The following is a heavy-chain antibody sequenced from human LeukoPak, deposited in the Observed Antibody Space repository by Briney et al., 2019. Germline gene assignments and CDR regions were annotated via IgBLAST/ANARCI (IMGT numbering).Heavy chain of an antibody. V-gene: IGHV3-23*01. CDR1: GFPFSSYA. CDR2: ISGSGGSP. CDR3: AKDPHTHDYGDALY. J-gene: IGHJ4*02. Sequence: GGSLRLSCAASGFPFSSYAMSWFRQAPGKGLEWVSAISGSGGSPYYADSVKGRFTISRDNSKNTLYLQMNSLRAEDTAVYYCAKDPHTHDYGDALYWGQGTLVTVSS. D-gene: IGHD4-17*01.